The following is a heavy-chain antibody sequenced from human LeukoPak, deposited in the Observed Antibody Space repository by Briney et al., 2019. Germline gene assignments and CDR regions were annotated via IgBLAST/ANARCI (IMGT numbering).Heavy chain of an antibody. CDR1: GFTFTTYE. J-gene: IGHJ4*02. CDR3: ARDIYGDEDFDY. D-gene: IGHD3-10*01. Sequence: GGSLRLPCATSGFTFTTYEMNWVRQAPGKGLEWVSYITSSGDIKTYADPVKGRFTMSRDDAKNSVYLQMNSLRPEDTAVYYCARDIYGDEDFDYWGQGTLVSVSS. CDR2: ITSSGDIK. V-gene: IGHV3-48*03.